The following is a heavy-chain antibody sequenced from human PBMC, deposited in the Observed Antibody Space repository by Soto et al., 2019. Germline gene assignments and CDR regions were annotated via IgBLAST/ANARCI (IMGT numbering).Heavy chain of an antibody. CDR1: GGSISNYY. D-gene: IGHD3-10*01. V-gene: IGHV4-59*08. CDR3: ARQGFGALPGLVDV. CDR2: VHDSWGS. J-gene: IGHJ6*02. Sequence: QVPLQESGPGLVKPSETLSLSCTVSGGSISNYYWSWFRQTPGKGLEWIGYVHDSWGSNYNPSLKXXVXXSLDTSKSQFSLKLTSVTATDTAVYYCARQGFGALPGLVDVWGQGTTVTVSS.